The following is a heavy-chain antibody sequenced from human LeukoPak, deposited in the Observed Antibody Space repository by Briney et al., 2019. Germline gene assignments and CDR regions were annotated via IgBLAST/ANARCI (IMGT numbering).Heavy chain of an antibody. J-gene: IGHJ4*02. CDR3: ATEGYSSSPPLDY. Sequence: ASVKVSCKASGYTFTSYDINWVRQAPGKGLEWMGGFDPEDGETIYAQKFQGRVTMTEDTSTDTAYMELSSLRSEDTAVYYCATEGYSSSPPLDYWGQGTLVTVSS. V-gene: IGHV1-24*01. CDR2: FDPEDGET. D-gene: IGHD6-13*01. CDR1: GYTFTSYD.